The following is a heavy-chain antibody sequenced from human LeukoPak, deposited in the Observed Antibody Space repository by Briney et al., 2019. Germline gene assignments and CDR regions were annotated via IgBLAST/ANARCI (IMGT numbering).Heavy chain of an antibody. V-gene: IGHV4-34*01. CDR1: GGSFSGYY. D-gene: IGHD3-10*01. CDR2: INHSGST. Sequence: SETLSLTCAVYGGSFSGYYWSWIRQPPGKGLEWIGEINHSGSTNYNPSLKSRVTISVDTSKNQFSLKLSSVTAADTAVYYCARGPFWFGELFNGYWGQGTLVTVSS. J-gene: IGHJ4*02. CDR3: ARGPFWFGELFNGY.